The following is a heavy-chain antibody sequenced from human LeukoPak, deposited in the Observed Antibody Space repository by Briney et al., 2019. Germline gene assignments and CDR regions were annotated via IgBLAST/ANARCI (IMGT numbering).Heavy chain of an antibody. CDR2: INHSGST. CDR1: GGSFSGYY. J-gene: IGHJ4*02. V-gene: IGHV4-34*01. CDR3: ARGLPVGATSLDY. Sequence: KPSETLSLTCAVYGGSFSGYYWSWIRQPPGKGLEWIGEINHSGSTNYNPSLKSRVTISVDTSKNQFSLKLSSVTAADTAVYYCARGLPVGATSLDYWGQGTLVTVSS. D-gene: IGHD1-26*01.